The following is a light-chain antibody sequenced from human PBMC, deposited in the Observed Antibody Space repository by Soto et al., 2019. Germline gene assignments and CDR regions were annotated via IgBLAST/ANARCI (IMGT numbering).Light chain of an antibody. V-gene: IGKV3-20*01. CDR2: GAS. CDR1: QSVSSSY. J-gene: IGKJ1*01. Sequence: EIVMTQSPGTLSLSPGARANRSCRASQSVSSSYLAWYQQKPGQAPRLLIYGASSRATGIPDRFSGSGSGTDFTLTISRLEPEDFAVYYCQQYDSSPKTFGQGTKVDIK. CDR3: QQYDSSPKT.